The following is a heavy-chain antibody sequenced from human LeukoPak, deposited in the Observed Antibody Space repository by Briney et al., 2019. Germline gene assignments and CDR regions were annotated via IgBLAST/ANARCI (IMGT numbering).Heavy chain of an antibody. D-gene: IGHD5-18*01. CDR2: IYYSGST. J-gene: IGHJ4*02. CDR3: ARRIEKTAMVDY. V-gene: IGHV4-59*12. CDR1: GGSISSYY. Sequence: SETLSLTCTVSGGSISSYYWSWIRQPPGKGLEWIGYIYYSGSTNYNPSLKSRVTISVDTSKIQFSLKLTSVTAADTAVYYCARRIEKTAMVDYWGQGTLVTVSS.